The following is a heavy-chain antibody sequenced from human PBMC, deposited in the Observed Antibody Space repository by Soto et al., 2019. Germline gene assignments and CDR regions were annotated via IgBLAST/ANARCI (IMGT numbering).Heavy chain of an antibody. CDR3: VSQSPVGYSPKGDP. CDR2: TYYSGTT. CDR1: GASMGSGNYY. J-gene: IGHJ5*02. D-gene: IGHD4-4*01. V-gene: IGHV4-30-4*01. Sequence: QVQLQESGPGLVKPSQTLSLTCTVSGASMGSGNYYWSWIRQPPGKGLEWIGYTYYSGTTYYNPSPNSRATISIDKSQPFSRNLKSVTAADTAVYYCVSQSPVGYSPKGDPWGQGTLVTVSS.